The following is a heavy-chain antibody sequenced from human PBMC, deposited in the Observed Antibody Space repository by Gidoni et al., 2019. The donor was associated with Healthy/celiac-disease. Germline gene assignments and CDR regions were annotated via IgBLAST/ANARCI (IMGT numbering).Heavy chain of an antibody. J-gene: IGHJ4*02. CDR2: MSGSGGST. D-gene: IGHD6-19*01. CDR1: GFTFSSYA. V-gene: IGHV3-23*01. Sequence: EVQLLESGGGLVQPGWSLTLSCAASGFTFSSYAMSWVRQAPGKGLEWVSAMSGSGGSTYYADSVKGRFTISRDNSKNTLYLQMNSLRAEDTAVYYCAKDGPAEQGFDYWGQGTLVTVSS. CDR3: AKDGPAEQGFDY.